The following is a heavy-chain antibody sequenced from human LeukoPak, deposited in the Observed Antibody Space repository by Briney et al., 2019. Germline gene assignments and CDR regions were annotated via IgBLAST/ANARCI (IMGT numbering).Heavy chain of an antibody. CDR1: GFTFSSYI. CDR2: ISRSSSYI. D-gene: IGHD2-2*01. CDR3: ARQYCSSTSCYDAGGQDY. Sequence: GGSLRHSCAASGFTFSSYIMKWVPQAPGKGLEWVSSISRSSSYIYYADSVKGRYTISRDNAKNSLYLQMNSLRAEDTAVYYCARQYCSSTSCYDAGGQDYWGQGTLVTVSS. V-gene: IGHV3-21*01. J-gene: IGHJ4*02.